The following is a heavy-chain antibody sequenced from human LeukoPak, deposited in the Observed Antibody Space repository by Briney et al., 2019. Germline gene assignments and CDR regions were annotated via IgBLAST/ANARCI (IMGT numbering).Heavy chain of an antibody. D-gene: IGHD3-3*01. CDR2: ISGSGGSI. V-gene: IGHV3-23*01. Sequence: PGGSLRLSCAASGFTFSNYAMSWVRQAPGKGLEWVSTISGSGGSIYYADSVKGRFTISRDSSKNTLYLQMNSLRAEDTAVYYCAKERTSGYYFFDYWGQETLVTVSS. CDR3: AKERTSGYYFFDY. J-gene: IGHJ4*02. CDR1: GFTFSNYA.